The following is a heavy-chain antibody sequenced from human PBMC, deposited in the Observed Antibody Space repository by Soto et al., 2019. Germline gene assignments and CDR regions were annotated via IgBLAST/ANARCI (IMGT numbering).Heavy chain of an antibody. D-gene: IGHD5-18*01. V-gene: IGHV1-3*01. CDR3: ARDTGYTFGSLNY. CDR2: MNAGVGNT. CDR1: GYTFTDYA. Sequence: HVELVQSGADVKKPGASVTISCKASGYTFTDYALHWVRQAPGQRLDWMGWMNAGVGNTLYSQKFQGRITITRDTSPSTAYLEWNSRKSEDTAIYYCARDTGYTFGSLNYWGPGTLVTVSS. J-gene: IGHJ4*02.